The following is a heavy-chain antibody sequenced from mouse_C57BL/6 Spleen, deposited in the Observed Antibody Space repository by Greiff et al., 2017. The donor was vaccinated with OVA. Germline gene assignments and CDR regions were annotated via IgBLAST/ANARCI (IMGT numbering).Heavy chain of an antibody. CDR3: ARDGNYYGSLYYFDY. CDR1: GYTFTSYW. CDR2: INPSNGDT. J-gene: IGHJ2*01. V-gene: IGHV1-53*01. D-gene: IGHD1-1*01. Sequence: QVQLQQPGTELVKPGASVKLSCKASGYTFTSYWMHWVKQRPGQGLEWIGNINPSNGDTNYNEKFKSKATLTVDKSSSTAYMQLSSLTSEDSAVYYCARDGNYYGSLYYFDYWGQGTTLTVSS.